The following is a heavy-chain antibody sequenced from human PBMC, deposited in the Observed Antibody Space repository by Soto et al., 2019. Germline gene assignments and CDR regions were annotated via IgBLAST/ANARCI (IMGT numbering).Heavy chain of an antibody. CDR3: AKDLGHGGRGAFDI. Sequence: QVQLVESGGGVVQPGRSLRLSCAASGFTFSRYGMHWVRQAPGKGLEWVAVISYDGSNKYYADSVKGRFTISRDNSKNTLYLQMNSLRDEDTAVYYCAKDLGHGGRGAFDIWGQGTMVTVSS. D-gene: IGHD3-16*01. J-gene: IGHJ3*02. V-gene: IGHV3-30*18. CDR1: GFTFSRYG. CDR2: ISYDGSNK.